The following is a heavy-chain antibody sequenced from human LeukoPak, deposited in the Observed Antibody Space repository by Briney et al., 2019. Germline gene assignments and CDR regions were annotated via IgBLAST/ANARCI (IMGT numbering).Heavy chain of an antibody. Sequence: SQTLSLTCTVSGGSISSGYYWSWIRQPAGKGLEWIGRIYTSGSTNYNPSLKSRVTMSVDTSKNQFSLKLSSVTAADTAVYYCARDLSGSSGWYATLGVDIWGQGTMVTVSS. J-gene: IGHJ3*02. D-gene: IGHD6-19*01. CDR2: IYTSGST. CDR1: GGSISSGYY. CDR3: ARDLSGSSGWYATLGVDI. V-gene: IGHV4-61*02.